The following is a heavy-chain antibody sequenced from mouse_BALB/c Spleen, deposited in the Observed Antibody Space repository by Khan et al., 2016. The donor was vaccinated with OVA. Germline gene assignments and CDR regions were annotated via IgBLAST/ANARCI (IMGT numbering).Heavy chain of an antibody. CDR2: INPTSGYT. V-gene: IGHV1-7*01. J-gene: IGHJ2*01. CDR1: GYTFTTYW. CDR3: TRERIDY. Sequence: QVQLKQSGAELAKPGASVKMSCKASGYTFTTYWMHWVKQRPGQGLEWIGYINPTSGYTDYNEKFKDRATLSADTSSSTAYMQLSSLTSEDSAVYCSTRERIDYWGQGTTLTVSA.